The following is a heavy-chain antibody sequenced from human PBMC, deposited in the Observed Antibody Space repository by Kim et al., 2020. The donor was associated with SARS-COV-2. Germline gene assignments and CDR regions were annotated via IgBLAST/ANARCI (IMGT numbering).Heavy chain of an antibody. CDR3: KTGYRYGRSFSDY. D-gene: IGHD3-9*01. V-gene: IGHV3-33*01. J-gene: IGHJ4*02. Sequence: YSDSVKGRFTISRDNSKNTLYLQMNSRRAEDTAVYYCKTGYRYGRSFSDYWGQGTLVTVSS.